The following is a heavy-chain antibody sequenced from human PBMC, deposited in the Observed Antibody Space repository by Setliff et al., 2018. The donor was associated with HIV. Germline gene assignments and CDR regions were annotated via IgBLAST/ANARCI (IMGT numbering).Heavy chain of an antibody. CDR1: GYMFIAYG. D-gene: IGHD4-17*01. Sequence: VASVKVSCKTSGYMFIAYGMSWVRRAPGQGLEWMGWIGPYNDRTEYAREFQGRVSLTIDTSASTAYMELSSLRSEDTAVYYCARSPGDYLFDYWGQGTLVTVSS. CDR3: ARSPGDYLFDY. CDR2: IGPYNDRT. J-gene: IGHJ4*02. V-gene: IGHV1-18*01.